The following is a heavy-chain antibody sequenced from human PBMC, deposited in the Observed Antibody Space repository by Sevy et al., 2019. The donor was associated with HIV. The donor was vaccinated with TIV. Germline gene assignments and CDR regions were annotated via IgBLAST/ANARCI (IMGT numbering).Heavy chain of an antibody. V-gene: IGHV2-5*01. D-gene: IGHD3-22*01. CDR3: AHTSYYDSRETPYDAFDI. J-gene: IGHJ3*02. Sequence: SGPTLVKPTQTLTLTCTFSGFSLTTSGLGVGWIRQPPGKSLEWLALIYWNDDKRSSPSLKSRLTLTKDTSKNQGVLTMTNMDPVDTATYYCAHTSYYDSRETPYDAFDIWGQGTTVTVSS. CDR1: GFSLTTSGLG. CDR2: IYWNDDK.